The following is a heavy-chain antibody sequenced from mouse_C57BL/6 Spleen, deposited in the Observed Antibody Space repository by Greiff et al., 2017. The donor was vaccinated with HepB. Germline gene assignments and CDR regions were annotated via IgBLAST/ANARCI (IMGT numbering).Heavy chain of an antibody. J-gene: IGHJ3*01. CDR3: ARGSTSGAPFAY. CDR2: ILPSIGRT. D-gene: IGHD5-1*01. CDR1: DSEVFPIAY. Sequence: VKLQESGSELRSPGSSVKLSCKDFDSEVFPIAYMSWVRQKPGHGFEWIGGILPSIGRTIYGEKFEDKATLDADTLSNTAYLELNSLTSEDSAIYYCARGSTSGAPFAYWGQGTLVTVSA. V-gene: IGHV15-2*01.